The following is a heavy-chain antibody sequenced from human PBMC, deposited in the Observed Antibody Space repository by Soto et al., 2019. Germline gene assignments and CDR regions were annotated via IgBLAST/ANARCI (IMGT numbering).Heavy chain of an antibody. J-gene: IGHJ6*02. CDR2: IYYSGST. V-gene: IGHV4-30-4*01. CDR1: GGSISSGDSY. D-gene: IGHD3-16*02. Sequence: QVQLQESGPGLVKPSQTLSLTCTVSGGSISSGDSYWSWIRQPPGKGLEWIGYIYYSGSTYYNPSRKSRISRSADTSKSELSLKLSSVTAADTAVYYCARATRYDYVWGSYRHYYGMDVWGQGTTVTVSS. CDR3: ARATRYDYVWGSYRHYYGMDV.